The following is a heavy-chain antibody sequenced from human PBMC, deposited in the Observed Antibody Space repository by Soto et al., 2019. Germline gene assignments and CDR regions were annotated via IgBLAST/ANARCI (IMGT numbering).Heavy chain of an antibody. D-gene: IGHD3-10*01. CDR1: GYAFTSYG. V-gene: IGHV1-18*04. J-gene: IGHJ4*02. CDR2: IAPHSGRT. Sequence: QVQLVQSGPEVKNPGASVRVSCVASGYAFTSYGVNWVRQAPGQGLEWMGWIAPHSGRTTYLPKFQGRVTMTADVSTNTAYIELRSLTSDDTGTYFCARAATGSYHSAYWGQGTVVTGSS. CDR3: ARAATGSYHSAY.